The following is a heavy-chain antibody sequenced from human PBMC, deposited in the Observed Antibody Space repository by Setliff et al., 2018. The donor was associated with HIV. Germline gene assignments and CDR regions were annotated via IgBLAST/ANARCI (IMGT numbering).Heavy chain of an antibody. V-gene: IGHV4-4*07. D-gene: IGHD3-10*01. CDR1: GGSISSYY. CDR2: IYTSGST. CDR3: ARDGSGSSYYYYYMDV. Sequence: ETLSLTCTVSGGSISSYYWSWIRQPAGKGLEWIGRIYTSGSTNYNPSLKSRVTMSVDTSKNQFSLKLSSVTAADTAVYYCARDGSGSSYYYYYMDVWGKGTTVTVSS. J-gene: IGHJ6*03.